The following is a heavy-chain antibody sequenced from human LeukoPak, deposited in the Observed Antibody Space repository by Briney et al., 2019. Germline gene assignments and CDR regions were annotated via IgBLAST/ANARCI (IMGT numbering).Heavy chain of an antibody. J-gene: IGHJ5*02. D-gene: IGHD3-3*01. CDR2: IYYSGST. CDR3: ARDGTYYDFWSGYRGLEFDP. Sequence: SETLSLTCTVSGGSISSYYWGWIRQPPGKGLEWIGSIYYSGSTYYNPSLKSRVTISVDTSKNQFSLKLSSVTAADTAVYYCARDGTYYDFWSGYRGLEFDPWGQGTLVTVSS. V-gene: IGHV4-39*07. CDR1: GGSISSYY.